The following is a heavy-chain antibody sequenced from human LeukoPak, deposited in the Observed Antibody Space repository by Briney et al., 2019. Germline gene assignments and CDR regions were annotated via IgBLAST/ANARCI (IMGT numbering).Heavy chain of an antibody. CDR2: IYYSGST. J-gene: IGHJ4*02. D-gene: IGHD4-17*01. Sequence: SETLSLTCTVSGGSVSSGSYYWSWIRQPPGKGLEWIGYIYYSGSTNYNPSLKSRVTISVDTSKNQFSLKLSSVTAADTAVYYCARTLYGDRFDYWGQGTLVTVSS. CDR3: ARTLYGDRFDY. V-gene: IGHV4-61*01. CDR1: GGSVSSGSYY.